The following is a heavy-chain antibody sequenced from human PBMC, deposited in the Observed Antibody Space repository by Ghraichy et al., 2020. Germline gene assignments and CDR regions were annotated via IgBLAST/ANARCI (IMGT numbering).Heavy chain of an antibody. D-gene: IGHD5-18*01. CDR3: ARGGRRLRGYRLFDY. V-gene: IGHV4-34*01. Sequence: SQTLSLTCAVYGGSFSGYYWSWIRQPPGKGLEWIGEINHSGSTNYNPSLKSRVTISVDTSKNQFSLKLSSVTAADTAVYYCARGGRRLRGYRLFDYWGQGTLVTVSS. J-gene: IGHJ4*02. CDR2: INHSGST. CDR1: GGSFSGYY.